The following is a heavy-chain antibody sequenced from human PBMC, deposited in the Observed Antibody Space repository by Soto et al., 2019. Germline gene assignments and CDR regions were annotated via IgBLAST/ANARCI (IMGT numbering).Heavy chain of an antibody. CDR2: ISAYNGNT. D-gene: IGHD2-15*01. Sequence: QVQLVQSGAEVKKPGASVKVSCKASGYTFTSYGISWVRQAPGQGLEWMGWISAYNGNTYYAQKLQGRVTMTTDTSTSTAYMELRSLRSDDTAVYYCASTIGYCSGGSCYSDANFDYWGQGTLVTVSS. CDR3: ASTIGYCSGGSCYSDANFDY. J-gene: IGHJ4*02. CDR1: GYTFTSYG. V-gene: IGHV1-18*01.